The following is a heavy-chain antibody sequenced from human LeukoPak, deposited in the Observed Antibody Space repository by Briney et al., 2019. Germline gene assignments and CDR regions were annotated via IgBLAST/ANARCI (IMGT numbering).Heavy chain of an antibody. Sequence: GGSLRLSCATSGFTFSSYGMHWVRQVPGKGLEWVTVISHDAKSTYHVDSVKGRFTISRNNSKNTLYLQMNSLRADDTALYYCAKDLRLSVGTSPFDYWGQGTLVTVSS. D-gene: IGHD4-23*01. V-gene: IGHV3-30*18. CDR2: ISHDAKST. J-gene: IGHJ4*02. CDR1: GFTFSSYG. CDR3: AKDLRLSVGTSPFDY.